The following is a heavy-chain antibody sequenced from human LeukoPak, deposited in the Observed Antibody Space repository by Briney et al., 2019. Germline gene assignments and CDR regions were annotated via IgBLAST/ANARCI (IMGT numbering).Heavy chain of an antibody. J-gene: IGHJ4*02. CDR2: ISPNSGDT. CDR1: GYTFTDYY. D-gene: IGHD5-12*01. V-gene: IGHV1-2*02. CDR3: ARAVNSGYDYGY. Sequence: GASVKVSCKASGYTFTDYYINWVRQAPGQGLEWIGWISPNSGDTNYAQKFQDRVTMTRDTSISTAYIELNFLRSDDTAVFYCARAVNSGYDYGYWGQGTLVTVSS.